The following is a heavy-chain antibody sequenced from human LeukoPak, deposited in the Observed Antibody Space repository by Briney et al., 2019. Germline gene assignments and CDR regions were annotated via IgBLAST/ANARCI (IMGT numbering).Heavy chain of an antibody. D-gene: IGHD3-10*01. V-gene: IGHV3-23*01. Sequence: PGGSLRPSCAASGFTFSNHAMSWVRQAPGKGLEWVSAISGSGISTYYSDSVKGRFTISRDSSRNTVDLQMNSLTAEDTAIYYCATDGIYYGSGSYHTYWGQGTLVTGSS. CDR1: GFTFSNHA. J-gene: IGHJ4*02. CDR3: ATDGIYYGSGSYHTY. CDR2: ISGSGIST.